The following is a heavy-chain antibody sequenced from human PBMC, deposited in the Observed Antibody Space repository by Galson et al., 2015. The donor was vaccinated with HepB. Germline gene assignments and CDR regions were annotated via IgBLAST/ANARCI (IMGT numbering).Heavy chain of an antibody. V-gene: IGHV3-30-3*01. D-gene: IGHD3-22*01. CDR3: ASPYDSSGYWVLVDY. Sequence: SLRLSCAASGFTFSSYAMHWVRQAPGKGLEWVAVISYDGSNKYYADSVKGRFTISRDNSKNTLYLQMNSLRAEDTAVYYCASPYDSSGYWVLVDYWGQGTLVTVSS. CDR1: GFTFSSYA. J-gene: IGHJ4*02. CDR2: ISYDGSNK.